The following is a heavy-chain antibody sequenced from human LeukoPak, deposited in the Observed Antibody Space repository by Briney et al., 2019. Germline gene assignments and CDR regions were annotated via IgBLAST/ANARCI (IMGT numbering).Heavy chain of an antibody. D-gene: IGHD6-13*01. CDR2: IWYDGSYK. J-gene: IGHJ4*02. Sequence: GGSLRLSCAASGFTFSNYGMHWVRQAPGKGRDWVAVIWYDGSYKYYADSVKGRFTISRDNSKNPLYLQMNSLRAEDTAVYYCAKVVQYTASTGTGLDYWGQGTLVTVSS. CDR3: AKVVQYTASTGTGLDY. CDR1: GFTFSNYG. V-gene: IGHV3-33*06.